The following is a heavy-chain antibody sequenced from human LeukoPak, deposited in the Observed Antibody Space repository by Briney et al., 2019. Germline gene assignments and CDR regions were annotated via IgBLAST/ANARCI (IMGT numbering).Heavy chain of an antibody. Sequence: SETLSLTCTVSGGSINNYYWSWIRQPPGKGLEWIGSIYYSGSTHYNPSLKSRVTISVDTSKNQFSLKLSSVTAADTAVYYCARDGEMATIENYFDYWGQGALVTVSS. CDR1: GGSINNYY. D-gene: IGHD5-24*01. CDR2: IYYSGST. J-gene: IGHJ4*02. CDR3: ARDGEMATIENYFDY. V-gene: IGHV4-39*07.